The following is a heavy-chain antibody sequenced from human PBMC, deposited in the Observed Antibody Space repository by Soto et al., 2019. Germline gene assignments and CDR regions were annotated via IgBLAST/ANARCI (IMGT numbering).Heavy chain of an antibody. CDR2: INGRSNVI. CDR1: GFTFSDYA. J-gene: IGHJ4*02. Sequence: EVQLVESGGALAQPGGSLRLSCAASGFTFSDYAMNWVRQAPGKGLEWISYINGRSNVINYADSLRGRFTISRDNAKNSLYLQITSLRVEDTAVYYCALNFRSGYGFFDYWGQGTLVTVSS. V-gene: IGHV3-48*01. D-gene: IGHD3-3*01. CDR3: ALNFRSGYGFFDY.